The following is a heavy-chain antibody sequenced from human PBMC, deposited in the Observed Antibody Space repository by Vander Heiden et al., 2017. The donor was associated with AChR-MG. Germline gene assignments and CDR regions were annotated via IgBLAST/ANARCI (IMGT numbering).Heavy chain of an antibody. CDR3: ARGALFHDFWSGSDYYYYMDA. V-gene: IGHV4-4*07. J-gene: IGHJ6*03. D-gene: IGHD3-3*01. CDR1: GGSISSYY. Sequence: QVQLQESGPGLVKPSETLSLTCTVSGGSISSYYWSWIRQPAGKGLEWIGRIDTSGSTNYNPSLKSRVTMSVDTSKNQFSLKLSSVTAADTAVYYCARGALFHDFWSGSDYYYYMDAWGKGTTVTVSS. CDR2: IDTSGST.